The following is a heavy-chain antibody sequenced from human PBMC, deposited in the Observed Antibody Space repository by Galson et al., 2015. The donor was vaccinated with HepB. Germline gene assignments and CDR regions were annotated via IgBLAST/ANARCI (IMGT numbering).Heavy chain of an antibody. J-gene: IGHJ5*02. D-gene: IGHD6-19*01. CDR1: GFTVSSDE. Sequence: SLRLSCAASGFTVSSDEMNWVRQAPGKGLEWISYIWGSGTTRYADSVKGRFTISRDNAKNSLYLQMNSLRVEDTAVYYCVRGGWYEVSWGQGTLVTVSS. V-gene: IGHV3-48*03. CDR2: IWGSGTT. CDR3: VRGGWYEVS.